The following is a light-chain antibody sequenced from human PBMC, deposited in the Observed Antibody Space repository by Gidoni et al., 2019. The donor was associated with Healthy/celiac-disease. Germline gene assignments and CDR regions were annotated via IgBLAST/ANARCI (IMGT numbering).Light chain of an antibody. CDR3: QQYNSYPWT. CDR1: QSISSW. CDR2: DAS. Sequence: DIHMTQSPSTLSASVGHRFTITCRANQSISSWLAWYQQKPGKAPKLLIYDASRLDSGVPARFSGSGSGTEFTLTISSLQPDDFATYYCQQYNSYPWTVXXXTKVEIK. J-gene: IGKJ1*01. V-gene: IGKV1-5*01.